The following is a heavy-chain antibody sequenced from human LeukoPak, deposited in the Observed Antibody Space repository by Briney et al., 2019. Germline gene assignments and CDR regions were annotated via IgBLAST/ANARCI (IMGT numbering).Heavy chain of an antibody. V-gene: IGHV4-34*01. D-gene: IGHD4-11*01. CDR3: ARGPYSNYGIMDV. CDR2: INHSGST. CDR1: GGSFSGYY. J-gene: IGHJ6*04. Sequence: SETLSLPCAVYGGSFSGYYWSWIRQPPGKGLEWIGEINHSGSTNYNPSLKSRVTISVDTSKNQFSLKLSSVTAADTAVYYCARGPYSNYGIMDVWGKGTTVTVSS.